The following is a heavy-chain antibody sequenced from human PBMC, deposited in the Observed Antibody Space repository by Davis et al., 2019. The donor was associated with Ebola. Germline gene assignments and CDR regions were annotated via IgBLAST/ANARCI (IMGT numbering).Heavy chain of an antibody. Sequence: GESLKISCAASGFTFSSYAMHWVRQAPGKGLEWVAVISYDGSNKYYADFVKGRFTISRDNSKNTLYLQMNSLRAEDTDVWYCARGDSSGYYYYYYYGMDVWGQGTTVTVSS. J-gene: IGHJ6*02. D-gene: IGHD3-22*01. CDR1: GFTFSSYA. V-gene: IGHV3-30-3*01. CDR3: ARGDSSGYYYYYYYGMDV. CDR2: ISYDGSNK.